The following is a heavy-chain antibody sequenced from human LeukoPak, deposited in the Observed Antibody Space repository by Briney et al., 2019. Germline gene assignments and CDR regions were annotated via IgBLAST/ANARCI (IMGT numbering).Heavy chain of an antibody. CDR2: IYYSGST. D-gene: IGHD3-22*01. CDR1: GGSISSSTYY. J-gene: IGHJ4*02. CDR3: ARDRAIYDSSGYYFDY. Sequence: SETLSLTCTVSGGSISSSTYYWGWLRQPPGKGLEWIGSIYYSGSTYHNPSLKSRVTISVDTSRNQFSLMLSSVTAADTAVYYCARDRAIYDSSGYYFDYWGQGTLVTVSS. V-gene: IGHV4-39*07.